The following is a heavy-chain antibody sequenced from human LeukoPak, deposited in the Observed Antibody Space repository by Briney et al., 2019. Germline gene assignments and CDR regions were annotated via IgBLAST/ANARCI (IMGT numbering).Heavy chain of an antibody. CDR2: INPSGGTT. V-gene: IGHV1-46*01. J-gene: IGHJ4*02. Sequence: ASVKVSCKASGYIFTSYYMHWVRQAPGQGLEWMGIINPSGGTTNYAQKFKDRVTMTRDTSTSTVYMELSSLRSDDTAVYYCARFAVHRRLAVAGQFGLDYWGQGTLVTVPS. D-gene: IGHD6-19*01. CDR1: GYIFTSYY. CDR3: ARFAVHRRLAVAGQFGLDY.